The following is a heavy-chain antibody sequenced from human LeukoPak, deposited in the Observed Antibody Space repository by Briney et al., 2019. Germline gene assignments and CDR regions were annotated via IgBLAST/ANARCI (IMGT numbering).Heavy chain of an antibody. V-gene: IGHV4-61*05. CDR1: SGSIRSSSYY. D-gene: IGHD3-22*01. CDR3: ARVGDNYDRSGYYFDY. Sequence: SETLSLTCTVSSGSIRSSSYYWGWIRQPPGKGLEWIGYIYYSGSTNYNPSLKSRVTISVDTSKNQFSLNLSSVTAADTAVYYCARVGDNYDRSGYYFDYWGQGTLVTVSS. CDR2: IYYSGST. J-gene: IGHJ4*02.